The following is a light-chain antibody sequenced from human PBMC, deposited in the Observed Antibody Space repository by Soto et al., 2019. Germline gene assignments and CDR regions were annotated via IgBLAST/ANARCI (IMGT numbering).Light chain of an antibody. CDR1: QVVSSR. CDR2: DTS. J-gene: IGKJ1*01. CDR3: QEYIQWHPGM. V-gene: IGKV3-15*01. Sequence: DIVVTQSPATLSASPGERVTLSCRASQVVSSRLAVYQKRPGQVPRLLIYDTSTRAPGISARFSGSGSGTESTLTISSLQSEDFAVYYCQEYIQWHPGMFSPGTTGDIK.